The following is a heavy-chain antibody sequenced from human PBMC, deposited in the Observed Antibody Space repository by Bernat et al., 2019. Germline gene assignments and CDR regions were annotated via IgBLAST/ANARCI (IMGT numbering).Heavy chain of an antibody. CDR3: ARATESGYDWLY. D-gene: IGHD5-12*01. V-gene: IGHV3-66*01. Sequence: EVQLVESGGGLVQPGGSLRLSCAASGFTVSSNYMTWVRQAPGKGLQWVSVIYSDGTTYYADSVKGRFTISRDNSKSTLFLQMNSLRVEDTAVYYCARATESGYDWLYWGQGTLVTVSS. CDR1: GFTVSSNY. CDR2: IYSDGTT. J-gene: IGHJ4*02.